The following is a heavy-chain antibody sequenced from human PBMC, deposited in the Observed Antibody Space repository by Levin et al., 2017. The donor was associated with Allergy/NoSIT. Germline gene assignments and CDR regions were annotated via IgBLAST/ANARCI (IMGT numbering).Heavy chain of an antibody. CDR1: GGSISSGGYS. J-gene: IGHJ4*02. CDR3: ARSRSGITFDY. V-gene: IGHV4-30-2*01. CDR2: IYHSGST. D-gene: IGHD2-15*01. Sequence: PSETLSLTCAVSGGSISSGGYSWSWIRQPPGKGLEWIGYIYHSGSTYYNPSLKSRVTISVDRSKNQFSLKLSSVTAADTAVYYCARSRSGITFDYWGQGTLVTVSS.